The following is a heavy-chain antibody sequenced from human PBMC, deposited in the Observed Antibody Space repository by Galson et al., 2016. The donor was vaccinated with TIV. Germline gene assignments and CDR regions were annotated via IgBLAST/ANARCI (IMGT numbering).Heavy chain of an antibody. J-gene: IGHJ4*02. CDR2: IYHGGGT. Sequence: PETLSLTCAVSGASIASNYLWSWVRQPPGKGLKWIGEIYHGGGTNYNPSFKSRVTMSVDKSKNQFSLKLTSVTAADTAIYFCARGNQEYQLLSENYFDLWGQGILVTVSS. V-gene: IGHV4-4*01. CDR1: GASIASNYL. D-gene: IGHD2-2*01. CDR3: ARGNQEYQLLSENYFDL.